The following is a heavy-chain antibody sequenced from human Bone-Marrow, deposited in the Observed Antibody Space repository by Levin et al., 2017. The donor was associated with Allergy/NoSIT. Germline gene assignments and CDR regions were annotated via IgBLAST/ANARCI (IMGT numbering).Heavy chain of an antibody. Sequence: PGGSLRLSCAASGFTFSNAWMTWVRQAPGKGLEWVGRIKSKTDGETTDYAAPVKGRFTVSRDDSKNTLYLQMNSLKAEDTAMYYCTKDQKLLVVDAFDIWGKGTMVTVSS. J-gene: IGHJ3*02. CDR3: TKDQKLLVVDAFDI. V-gene: IGHV3-15*01. D-gene: IGHD2-15*01. CDR1: GFTFSNAW. CDR2: IKSKTDGETT.